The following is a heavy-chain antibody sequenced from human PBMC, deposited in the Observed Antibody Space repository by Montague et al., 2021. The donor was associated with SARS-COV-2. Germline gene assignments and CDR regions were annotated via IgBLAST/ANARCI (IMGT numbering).Heavy chain of an antibody. D-gene: IGHD5-24*01. J-gene: IGHJ4*02. V-gene: IGHV3-48*03. Sequence: SLSLSCAASGFTFGLYEMNWVRQAPGKGLEWVSYIGSRGTSKYYADSVKGRFTISRDNAKSSLYLQMNSLRAEDSAVYYCARAVGDGYNSYYFGYWGQGTLVTVSS. CDR2: IGSRGTSK. CDR1: GFTFGLYE. CDR3: ARAVGDGYNSYYFGY.